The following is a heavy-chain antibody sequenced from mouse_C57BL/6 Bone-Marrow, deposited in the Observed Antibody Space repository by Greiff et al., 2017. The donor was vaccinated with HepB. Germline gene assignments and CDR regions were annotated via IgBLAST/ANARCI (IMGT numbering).Heavy chain of an antibody. CDR3: AGDGNYVWFAY. Sequence: VQLQQSGPELVKPGASVKISCKASGYTFTDYYMNWVKQSHGKSLEWIGDINPNNGGTSYNQKFKGKATLTVDKSSSTAYMELRSLTSEDSAVYYCAGDGNYVWFAYWGQGTRVTVSA. D-gene: IGHD2-1*01. V-gene: IGHV1-26*01. CDR2: INPNNGGT. CDR1: GYTFTDYY. J-gene: IGHJ3*01.